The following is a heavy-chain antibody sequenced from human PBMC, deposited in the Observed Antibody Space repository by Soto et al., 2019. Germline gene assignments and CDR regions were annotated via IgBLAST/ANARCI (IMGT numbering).Heavy chain of an antibody. CDR2: ISAYNGNT. V-gene: IGHV1-18*01. Sequence: ASVKVSCKASGYTFTSYGISWVRQAPGQGLEWMGWISAYNGNTNYAQKLQGRVTMTTDTSTSTAFMELRSLRAEDTAVYYCARQAGASGSYSMDAFDIWGQGTMVTVSS. D-gene: IGHD3-10*01. CDR1: GYTFTSYG. J-gene: IGHJ3*02. CDR3: ARQAGASGSYSMDAFDI.